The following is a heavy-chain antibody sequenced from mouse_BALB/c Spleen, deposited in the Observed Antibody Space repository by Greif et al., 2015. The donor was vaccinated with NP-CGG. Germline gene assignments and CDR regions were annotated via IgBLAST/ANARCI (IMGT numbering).Heavy chain of an antibody. CDR1: GYTFTDYY. D-gene: IGHD4-1*01. Sequence: VQPVESGPELVKPGASVKISCKASGYTFTDYYINWVKQKPGQGLEWIGWIYPGSGNTKYNEKFKGKATLTVDTSSSTAYMQFSSLTSEDTAVYFCARRTGTEAMDYWGQGTSVTVSS. V-gene: IGHV1-84*02. CDR3: ARRTGTEAMDY. CDR2: IYPGSGNT. J-gene: IGHJ4*01.